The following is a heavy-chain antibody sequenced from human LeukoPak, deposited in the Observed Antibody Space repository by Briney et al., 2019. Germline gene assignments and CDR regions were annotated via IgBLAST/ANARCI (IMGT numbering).Heavy chain of an antibody. CDR1: GGSISSSSYY. D-gene: IGHD3-10*01. J-gene: IGHJ4*02. CDR2: IYYSGST. Sequence: SETLSLTCTVSGGSISSSSYYWGWIRQPPGKGLEWIGSIYYSGSTYYNPSLKSRVTISVDTSKNQFSLKLSSVTAADTAVYYCAHYGSGSYDYWGQGTLVTVSS. CDR3: AHYGSGSYDY. V-gene: IGHV4-39*07.